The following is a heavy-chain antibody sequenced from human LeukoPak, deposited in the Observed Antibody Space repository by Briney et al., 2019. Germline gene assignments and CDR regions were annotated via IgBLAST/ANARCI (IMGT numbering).Heavy chain of an antibody. V-gene: IGHV3-20*04. J-gene: IGHJ4*02. CDR3: ARDLGYYGEIDY. Sequence: GGSLRLSCAASGFTFSSYEMNWVRQAPGKGLEWVSGINWNGGSTGYADSVKGRFTISRDNAKNSLYLQMNSLRAEDTAVYYCARDLGYYGEIDYWGQGTLVTVSS. CDR2: INWNGGST. CDR1: GFTFSSYE. D-gene: IGHD4-17*01.